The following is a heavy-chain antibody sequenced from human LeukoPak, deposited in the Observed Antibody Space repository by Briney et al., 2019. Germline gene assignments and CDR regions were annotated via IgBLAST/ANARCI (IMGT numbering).Heavy chain of an antibody. J-gene: IGHJ6*03. CDR3: ARDLRSGAYYYFYMDV. D-gene: IGHD3-3*01. V-gene: IGHV3-64*01. CDR1: GFTFSSYG. CDR2: VSSNGGRT. Sequence: GGSLRLSRETSGFTFSSYGMHWVRQAPGKGLEYVAAVSSNGGRTYCANSVKGRFSISRDNSRNTLYLQMGSLRAEDTAVYYCARDLRSGAYYYFYMDVWGNGTTVIVSS.